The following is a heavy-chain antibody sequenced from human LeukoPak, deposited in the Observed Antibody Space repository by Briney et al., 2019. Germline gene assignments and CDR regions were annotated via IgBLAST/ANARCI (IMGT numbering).Heavy chain of an antibody. CDR1: GFPFSSFG. CDR3: AKEGLWYSSGWYSRYFDY. D-gene: IGHD6-19*01. CDR2: ISYDGSNK. J-gene: IGHJ4*02. Sequence: GRSLRLSCAASGFPFSSFGMHWVRQAPGKGLGWVAVISYDGSNKYYANSVKGRFTISRDNSKNTLYLQKNSLRAEDTAVYYCAKEGLWYSSGWYSRYFDYWGQGTLVTVSS. V-gene: IGHV3-30*18.